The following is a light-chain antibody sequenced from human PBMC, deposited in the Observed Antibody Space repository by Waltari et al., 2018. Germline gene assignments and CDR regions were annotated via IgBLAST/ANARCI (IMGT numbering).Light chain of an antibody. J-gene: IGLJ3*02. CDR3: CSYTTSSALWV. Sequence: QSALTQPASVSGSPGQSITISCSGTSSDIGTYNHVSWYQQHPGTAPQLMIYDVHNRPSGVSNRFSGSKSGNTASLTISGLQAEDEADYYCCSYTTSSALWVFGGGTKLTVL. CDR1: SSDIGTYNH. V-gene: IGLV2-14*03. CDR2: DVH.